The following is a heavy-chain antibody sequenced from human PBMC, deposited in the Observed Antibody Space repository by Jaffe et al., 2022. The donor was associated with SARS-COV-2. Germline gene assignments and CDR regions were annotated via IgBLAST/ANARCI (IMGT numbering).Heavy chain of an antibody. Sequence: EVQLVESGGGLVQPGRSLRLSCAASGFTFDDYAMHWVRQAPGKGLEWVSGISWNSGSIGYADSVKGRFTISRDNAKNSLYLQMNSLRAEDTALYYCAKDSTRYDILTGLTTWGQGTLVTVSS. D-gene: IGHD3-9*01. V-gene: IGHV3-9*01. CDR1: GFTFDDYA. J-gene: IGHJ5*02. CDR2: ISWNSGSI. CDR3: AKDSTRYDILTGLTT.